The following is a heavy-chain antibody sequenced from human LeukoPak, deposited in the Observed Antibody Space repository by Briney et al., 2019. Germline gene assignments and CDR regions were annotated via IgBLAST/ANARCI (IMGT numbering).Heavy chain of an antibody. J-gene: IGHJ5*02. CDR1: GGSFSGYY. Sequence: KPSETLSLTCAVYGGSFSGYYWSWIRQPPGKGLEWIGEINHSGSTNYNPSLKSRVTISVDTSKNQFSLKLSSVTAADTAVYYCARRSRKSYGSGSYNNWFDPWGQGTLVTVSS. D-gene: IGHD3-10*01. CDR2: INHSGST. V-gene: IGHV4-34*01. CDR3: ARRSRKSYGSGSYNNWFDP.